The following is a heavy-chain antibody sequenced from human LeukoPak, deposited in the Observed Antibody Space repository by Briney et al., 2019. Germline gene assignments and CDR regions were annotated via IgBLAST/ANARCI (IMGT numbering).Heavy chain of an antibody. J-gene: IGHJ4*02. Sequence: GASVKVSCKASGGTFSSYAISWVRQAPGQGLEWMGGIIPIFGTANYAQKFQGRVTITADESTSTAYMELSSLRSEDTAVYYCARGAAPRNPYYFDYWGQGTLVTVSS. CDR3: ARGAAPRNPYYFDY. D-gene: IGHD1-26*01. CDR2: IIPIFGTA. V-gene: IGHV1-69*13. CDR1: GGTFSSYA.